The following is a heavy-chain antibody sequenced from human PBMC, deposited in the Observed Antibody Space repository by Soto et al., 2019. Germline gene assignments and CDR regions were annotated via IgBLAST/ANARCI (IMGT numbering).Heavy chain of an antibody. CDR3: AKVGGGSPYSYGLKWYFDL. Sequence: PGGSLRLSCAASGFTFSSYAMSWVRQAPGKGLEWVSAISGSGGSTYYADSVKGRFTISRDNSKNTLYLQMNSLRAEDTAVYYCAKVGGGSPYSYGLKWYFDLWGRGTLVTVSS. CDR1: GFTFSSYA. J-gene: IGHJ2*01. CDR2: ISGSGGST. D-gene: IGHD5-18*01. V-gene: IGHV3-23*01.